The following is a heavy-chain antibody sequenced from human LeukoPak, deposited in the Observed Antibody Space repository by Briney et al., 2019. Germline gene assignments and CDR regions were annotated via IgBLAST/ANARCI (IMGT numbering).Heavy chain of an antibody. CDR2: ISDSGGST. V-gene: IGHV3-23*01. Sequence: PGGSLRLSCVASGFTFNTFGMTWVRQAPGKGLEWVTDISDSGGSTYYADPVKGRYTISRDNSQNTVYLHENSLSAEDTAIYYCAKSMGRSGWYGGYWGQGILVTVSS. D-gene: IGHD6-13*01. J-gene: IGHJ4*02. CDR3: AKSMGRSGWYGGY. CDR1: GFTFNTFG.